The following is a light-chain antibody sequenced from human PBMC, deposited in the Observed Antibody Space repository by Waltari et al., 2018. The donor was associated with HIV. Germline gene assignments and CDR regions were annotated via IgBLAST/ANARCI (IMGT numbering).Light chain of an antibody. Sequence: SSELTQAPSVSVSPGQTARTTCSGDALSKQSTYWYQQKAGQAPVLVMYKDSERPSEIPARFSGSSAGATVTLTINGVQAEDEADYYCQSTDSSGYLWVFGGGTKLTV. CDR1: ALSKQS. V-gene: IGLV3-25*03. CDR3: QSTDSSGYLWV. CDR2: KDS. J-gene: IGLJ3*02.